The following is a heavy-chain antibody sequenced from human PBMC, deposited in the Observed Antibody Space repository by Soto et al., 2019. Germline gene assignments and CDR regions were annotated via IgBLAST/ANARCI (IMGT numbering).Heavy chain of an antibody. D-gene: IGHD6-13*01. CDR3: ARRHSSNWYGLDY. CDR2: IYHTGST. J-gene: IGHJ4*02. Sequence: PSETLSLTCSVSVYSISNGYYWGLIRQPPGKGLEWIGSIYHTGSTYYNPSLKSRVTISVDTSKNQFSLKLSSVTAADTAVYYCARRHSSNWYGLDYWGQGTLVTVSS. V-gene: IGHV4-38-2*01. CDR1: VYSISNGYY.